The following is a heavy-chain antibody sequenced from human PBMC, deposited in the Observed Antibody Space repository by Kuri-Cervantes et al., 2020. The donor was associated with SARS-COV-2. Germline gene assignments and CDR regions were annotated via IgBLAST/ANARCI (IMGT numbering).Heavy chain of an antibody. Sequence: ESLKISCTVSGYSISSSSYYWGWIRQPPGKGLEWIGSIYYSGSTYYNPSLKSRVTISVDTSKNQFSLKLSSVTAADTAVYYCARHELGIWFGELFHDAFDIWGQGTMVTVSS. CDR2: IYYSGST. J-gene: IGHJ3*02. D-gene: IGHD3-10*01. V-gene: IGHV4-39*01. CDR1: GYSISSSSYY. CDR3: ARHELGIWFGELFHDAFDI.